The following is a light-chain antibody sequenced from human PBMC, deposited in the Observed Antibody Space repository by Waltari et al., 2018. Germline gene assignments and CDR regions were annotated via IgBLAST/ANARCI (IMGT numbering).Light chain of an antibody. V-gene: IGKV3-20*01. CDR2: HTS. Sequence: EIVLTQSPGTLSLSTGERATLSCRASQSVGKYLAWYQQKPGQAPRLLIYHTSTRATGIPDRFAGSGSGTDFSLTIRRLEAEDFAVYYCQKYDRLPATFGQGTKVEIK. CDR1: QSVGKY. CDR3: QKYDRLPAT. J-gene: IGKJ1*01.